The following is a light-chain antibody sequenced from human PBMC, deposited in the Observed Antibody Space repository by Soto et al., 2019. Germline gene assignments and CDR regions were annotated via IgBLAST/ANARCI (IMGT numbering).Light chain of an antibody. CDR1: ESVSNN. J-gene: IGKJ1*01. Sequence: ETVMTQSAATLSVSPGERATLSCRASESVSNNLVWYQQKPGQAPRLLIYGASTRVTGIPARFSGSGSGTEFPLTISNLQSEDFAVYYCQQYKNWPRTFGQGTKVEIK. CDR3: QQYKNWPRT. CDR2: GAS. V-gene: IGKV3-15*01.